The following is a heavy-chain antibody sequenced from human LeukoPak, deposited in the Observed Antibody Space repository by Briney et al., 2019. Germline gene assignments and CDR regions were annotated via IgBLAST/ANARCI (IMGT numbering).Heavy chain of an antibody. J-gene: IGHJ3*02. Sequence: PGGSLRLSCAASGFTFSSYGMHWVRQAPGKGLEWVAVIWYDGSNKYYADSVKGRFTISRDNSKNTLYLQMNSLRAEDTAVYYCARDTFGGAFDIWGQGTMVTVSS. V-gene: IGHV3-33*01. CDR1: GFTFSSYG. CDR2: IWYDGSNK. CDR3: ARDTFGGAFDI. D-gene: IGHD3-16*01.